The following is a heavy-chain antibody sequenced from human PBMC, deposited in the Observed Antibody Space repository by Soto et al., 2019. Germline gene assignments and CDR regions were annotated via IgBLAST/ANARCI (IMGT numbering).Heavy chain of an antibody. Sequence: PSETLSLTCTVSGGSVSSGSYYWSWNRQPPGKGLEWIGYIHHSGSTSYNPSLKSRVTISVDTSKNQFSLKVSSVTAADTAVYYCARATMGYDFWSNKYYIDFWGQGILVTVSS. CDR2: IHHSGST. V-gene: IGHV4-61*01. CDR3: ARATMGYDFWSNKYYIDF. J-gene: IGHJ4*02. D-gene: IGHD3-3*01. CDR1: GGSVSSGSYY.